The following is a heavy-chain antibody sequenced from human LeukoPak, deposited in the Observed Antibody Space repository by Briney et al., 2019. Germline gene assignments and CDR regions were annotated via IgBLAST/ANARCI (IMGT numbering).Heavy chain of an antibody. V-gene: IGHV3-30*18. CDR1: GFTFNNYG. J-gene: IGHJ4*02. D-gene: IGHD3-10*01. Sequence: GGSLRLSCAASGFTFNNYGMHWVRQAPGKGLEWVAIISYDGSNTYYADSVKGRFTISRDNSKNTLYLQMNSLRAEDTAVYYCAKSTITMVRGVINYWGQGTLVTVSS. CDR3: AKSTITMVRGVINY. CDR2: ISYDGSNT.